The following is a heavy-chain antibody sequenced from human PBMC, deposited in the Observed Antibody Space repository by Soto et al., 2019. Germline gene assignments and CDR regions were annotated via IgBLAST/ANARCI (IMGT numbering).Heavy chain of an antibody. CDR2: ISAYNGNI. CDR3: ARDLAVGLVDY. J-gene: IGHJ4*02. V-gene: IGHV1-18*01. Sequence: QVQLVQSGAEVKKPGASVKVSCKASGYTFTSYGISWVRQAAGQGLERMGWISAYNGNIKYAQKLQGRVTMTTDTSTSTAYMELRSLRSDVTAVYYCARDLAVGLVDYWGQGTLVTVSS. D-gene: IGHD6-19*01. CDR1: GYTFTSYG.